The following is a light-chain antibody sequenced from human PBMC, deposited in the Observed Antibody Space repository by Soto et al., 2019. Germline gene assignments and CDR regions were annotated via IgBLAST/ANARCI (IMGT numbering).Light chain of an antibody. CDR3: QQDNNWPPWT. Sequence: EIVMTQSPATLSVSPGERATLSCRASQSVSSNLAWYQQKPGQAPRLLIYGASTRATGIPARFSGSGSGTESTPTISSMQSEDFAVYYCQQDNNWPPWTFGQGTKLEIK. J-gene: IGKJ2*02. CDR2: GAS. CDR1: QSVSSN. V-gene: IGKV3-15*01.